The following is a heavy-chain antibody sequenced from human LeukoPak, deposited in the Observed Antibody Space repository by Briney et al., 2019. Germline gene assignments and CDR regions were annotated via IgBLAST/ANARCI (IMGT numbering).Heavy chain of an antibody. D-gene: IGHD6-19*01. V-gene: IGHV3-15*07. CDR2: IKSKTDGGTT. CDR1: GFTFSNAW. CDR3: AKDHGSGWVFDY. Sequence: GGSLRLSCAASGFTFSNAWMNWVRRAPGKGLEWVGRIKSKTDGGTTDYAAPVKGRFTISRDDSKNTLYLQMNSLRAEDTAVYYCAKDHGSGWVFDYWGQGTLVTVSS. J-gene: IGHJ4*02.